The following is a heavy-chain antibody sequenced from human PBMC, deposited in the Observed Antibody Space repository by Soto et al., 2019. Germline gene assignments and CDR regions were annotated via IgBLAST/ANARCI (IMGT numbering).Heavy chain of an antibody. Sequence: DVRLLESGGGLVQPGGSLRLSCAASGFTFSSYSMSWVRQAPGKGLEWVSTIGTSASTYYGDSVRGRFTIARDNSRNTLYLQTNSLRAEDTAVYYGADLSRDCTSANGDWGQGTRVTVSS. J-gene: IGHJ4*02. V-gene: IGHV3-23*01. CDR2: IGTSAST. D-gene: IGHD2-2*01. CDR1: GFTFSSYS. CDR3: ADLSRDCTSANGD.